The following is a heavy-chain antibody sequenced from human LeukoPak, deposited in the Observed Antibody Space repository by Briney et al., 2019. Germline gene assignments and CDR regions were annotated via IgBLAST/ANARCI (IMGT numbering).Heavy chain of an antibody. Sequence: GGSLRLSCAASGFSFSSYAMSWVRQAPGKGLEWVSAITGTGGSTYYVASVKGRFTVSRDNSRNTLYLQMSSLRAEDSAMYYCAKVRDTRDWYKDAFDVWGQGTRVTVSS. CDR1: GFSFSSYA. CDR2: ITGTGGST. V-gene: IGHV3-23*01. J-gene: IGHJ3*01. CDR3: AKVRDTRDWYKDAFDV. D-gene: IGHD6-19*01.